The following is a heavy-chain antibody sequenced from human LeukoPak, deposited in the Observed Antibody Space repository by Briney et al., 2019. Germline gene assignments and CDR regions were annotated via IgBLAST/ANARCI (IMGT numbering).Heavy chain of an antibody. D-gene: IGHD2-15*01. J-gene: IGHJ4*02. CDR3: ARDLAGGGVAATLGFDY. Sequence: ASVKVSCKASGYSFTGYYMHWVRQAPGQGLEWMGRINPNSGGTNYAQKFQGRVTMTRDTSISTAYMELSRLRSDDTAVYYCARDLAGGGVAATLGFDYWGQGTLVTVSS. V-gene: IGHV1-2*06. CDR1: GYSFTGYY. CDR2: INPNSGGT.